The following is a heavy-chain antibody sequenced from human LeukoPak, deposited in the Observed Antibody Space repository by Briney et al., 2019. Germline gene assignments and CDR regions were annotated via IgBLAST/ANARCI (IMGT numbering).Heavy chain of an antibody. CDR1: GFTFSDYY. J-gene: IGHJ5*02. D-gene: IGHD3-3*01. CDR2: ISSSGSTI. Sequence: GGSLRLSCAVSGFTFSDYYMSWIRQAPGKGLEWVSYISSSGSTIYYADSVKGRFTISRDNAKNSLYLQMNSLRAEDTAVYYCARVGYYDFWSGYLRGVWFDPWGQGTLVTVSS. CDR3: ARVGYYDFWSGYLRGVWFDP. V-gene: IGHV3-11*01.